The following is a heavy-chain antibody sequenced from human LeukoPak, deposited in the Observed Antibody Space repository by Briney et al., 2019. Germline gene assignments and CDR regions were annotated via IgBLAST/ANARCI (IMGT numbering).Heavy chain of an antibody. Sequence: GGSLRLSCAASGFTFSSYAMSWVRQAPGKGLEWVANIKPDGSEKYYVDSVRGRFTLSRDNAKNSLYLQMNSLRAEDTAAYYCLRDTGCRTTNCYSYFDYWGQGTLVTVSS. V-gene: IGHV3-7*01. J-gene: IGHJ4*02. CDR1: GFTFSSYA. D-gene: IGHD2-2*01. CDR2: IKPDGSEK. CDR3: LRDTGCRTTNCYSYFDY.